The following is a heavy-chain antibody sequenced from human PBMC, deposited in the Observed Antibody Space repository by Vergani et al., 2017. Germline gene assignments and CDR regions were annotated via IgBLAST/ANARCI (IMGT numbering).Heavy chain of an antibody. V-gene: IGHV3-48*02. Sequence: EVQLVESGGGLVQPGGSLRLSCAASGFTFSSYSMNWVRQAPGKGLEWVSYISSSSSTIYYAYSVKGRFTISRDNAKNSLYLQMNSLRDEDTAVYYCAREKGSGSGWYYPSEFDPWGQGTLVTVSS. CDR1: GFTFSSYS. D-gene: IGHD6-19*01. J-gene: IGHJ5*02. CDR2: ISSSSSTI. CDR3: AREKGSGSGWYYPSEFDP.